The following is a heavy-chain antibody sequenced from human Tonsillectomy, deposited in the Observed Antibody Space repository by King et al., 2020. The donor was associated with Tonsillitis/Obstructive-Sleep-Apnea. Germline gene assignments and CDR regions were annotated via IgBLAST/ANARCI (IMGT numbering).Heavy chain of an antibody. CDR3: ARDRPYYDFWRGYGYYYGMDV. J-gene: IGHJ6*02. D-gene: IGHD3-3*01. Sequence: VQLQESGPGLVKPSETLSLTCTVSGGSISSYYWSWIRQPPGKGLEWIGYIYYSGSTNYNPSLKSRVTISVDTSKNQFSLKLSSVTAADTAVYYCARDRPYYDFWRGYGYYYGMDVWGQGTTVTVSS. V-gene: IGHV4-59*01. CDR1: GGSISSYY. CDR2: IYYSGST.